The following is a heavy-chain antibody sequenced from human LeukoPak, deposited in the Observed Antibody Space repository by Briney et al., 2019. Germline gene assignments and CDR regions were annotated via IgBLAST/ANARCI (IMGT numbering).Heavy chain of an antibody. D-gene: IGHD3-10*01. V-gene: IGHV6-1*01. CDR2: TYYRSKWYN. Sequence: SQTLSLTCAISGDSVSSNSAAGNWIRQSPSSGLEWLGRTYYRSKWYNDYAVSVKSRINLNPDTSKDQFSLQLTSVTPEDTAVYYCARDFGGRFDPSGQGTLVTVSS. CDR1: GDSVSSNSAA. J-gene: IGHJ5*02. CDR3: ARDFGGRFDP.